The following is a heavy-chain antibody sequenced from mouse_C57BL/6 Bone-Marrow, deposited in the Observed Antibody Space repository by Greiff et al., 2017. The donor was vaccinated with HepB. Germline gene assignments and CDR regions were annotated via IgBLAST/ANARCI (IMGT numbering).Heavy chain of an antibody. CDR1: GYTFTSYW. D-gene: IGHD2-3*01. CDR2: IDPSDSYT. CDR3: ARMGEDYFDY. Sequence: QVHVKQPGAELVRPGTSVKLSCKASGYTFTSYWMHWVKQRPGQGLEWIGVIDPSDSYTNYNQKFKGKDTLTVDTSSSTAYMQISSLTSEDSAVYYCARMGEDYFDYWGQGTTLTVSS. V-gene: IGHV1-59*01. J-gene: IGHJ2*01.